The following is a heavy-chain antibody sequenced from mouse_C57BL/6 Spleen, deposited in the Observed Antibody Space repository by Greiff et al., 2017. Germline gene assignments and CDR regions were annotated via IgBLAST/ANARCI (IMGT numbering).Heavy chain of an antibody. J-gene: IGHJ2*01. D-gene: IGHD1-1*01. CDR1: GYTFTDYN. CDR2: INPNNGGT. V-gene: IGHV1-18*01. Sequence: EVQLQQSGPELVKPGASVKIPCKASGYTFTDYNMDWVKQSHGKSLEWIGDINPNNGGTIYNQKFKGKATLTVDKSSSTAYMELRSLTSEDTAVYYCARSTVVVSPYFDYWSQGTTLTVSS. CDR3: ARSTVVVSPYFDY.